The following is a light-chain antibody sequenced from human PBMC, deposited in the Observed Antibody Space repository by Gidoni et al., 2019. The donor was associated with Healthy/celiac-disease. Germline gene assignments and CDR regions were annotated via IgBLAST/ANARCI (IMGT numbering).Light chain of an antibody. Sequence: EMVLTQSPGTLSLSPGERATRSCRASQSVSSSYLAWYQQKPGQAPRLLIYGASSRATGIPDRVSGSGSGTDFTLTISRLEPEDFAVYYCRQYGSSPKLTFXGXTKVEIK. CDR2: GAS. CDR1: QSVSSSY. CDR3: RQYGSSPKLT. J-gene: IGKJ4*01. V-gene: IGKV3-20*01.